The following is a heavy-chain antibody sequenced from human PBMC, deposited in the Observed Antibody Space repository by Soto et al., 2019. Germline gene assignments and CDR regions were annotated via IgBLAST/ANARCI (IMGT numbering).Heavy chain of an antibody. CDR3: AREKFSNFFDP. J-gene: IGHJ5*02. V-gene: IGHV1-69*01. D-gene: IGHD3-3*01. CDR1: GGIFNSYA. Sequence: QVHLVQSGAEVKKPGSSVKVSCKTSGGIFNSYALSWLRQAPGQGPEWMGQIIPIFGSPKYAQKFQGRLTISADESTNTAYMELSSLTSEDTAMYFCAREKFSNFFDPWGQGTQATVSS. CDR2: IIPIFGSP.